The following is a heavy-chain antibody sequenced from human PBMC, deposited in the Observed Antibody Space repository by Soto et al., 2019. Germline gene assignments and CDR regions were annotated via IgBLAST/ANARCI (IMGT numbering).Heavy chain of an antibody. CDR3: ARDRYDYGSGNYYNRIDF. V-gene: IGHV1-69*01. Sequence: QVQLVQSGAEVKKPGSSVKVSCKASGGIFSTYAISWLRQAPGQGLEWMGGIIPIFGTPNYAQRFQGRVTITADGSTSTAYMELSRLRSEDTAVYYCARDRYDYGSGNYYNRIDFWGQGTLVTVSS. CDR1: GGIFSTYA. CDR2: IIPIFGTP. D-gene: IGHD3-10*01. J-gene: IGHJ4*02.